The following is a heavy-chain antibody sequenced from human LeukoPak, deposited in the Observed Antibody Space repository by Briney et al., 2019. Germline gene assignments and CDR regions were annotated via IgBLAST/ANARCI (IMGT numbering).Heavy chain of an antibody. V-gene: IGHV3-74*01. CDR3: AKDQYDFWSGYYVGPGYYFDY. CDR2: IKGDGSST. D-gene: IGHD3-3*01. CDR1: GFTFSSYW. J-gene: IGHJ4*02. Sequence: QTGGSLRLSCAASGFTFSSYWMHWVRHTPGKGLVRVSRIKGDGSSTSYADSVKGRFTISRDNAKNTLYLQMNSLRAEDTAVYYCAKDQYDFWSGYYVGPGYYFDYWGQGTLVTVSS.